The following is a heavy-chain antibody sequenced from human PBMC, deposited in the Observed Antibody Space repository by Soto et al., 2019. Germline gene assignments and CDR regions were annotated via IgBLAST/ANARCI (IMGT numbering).Heavy chain of an antibody. J-gene: IGHJ5*02. D-gene: IGHD3-3*01. CDR2: INSDGSST. CDR1: GVTFRSHW. Sequence: GVSRRDSCAASGVTFRSHWMHWVRQAPGKVLVWVSRINSDGSSTSYADSVKGRFTISRDNAKNTLYLQMNSLRAEDTAVYYCARDLTTIFGAGHLHWSDPCGQGT. V-gene: IGHV3-74*01. CDR3: ARDLTTIFGAGHLHWSDP.